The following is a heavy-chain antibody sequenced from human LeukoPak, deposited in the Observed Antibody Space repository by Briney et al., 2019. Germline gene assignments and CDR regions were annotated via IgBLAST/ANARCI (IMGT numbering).Heavy chain of an antibody. CDR1: GFTFSNFA. Sequence: GGSLRLSCAASGFTFSNFAMHWVRQAPGKGLEWVAVISYDGSNKYYADSVKGRFTISRDNSKNTLYLQMNSLRAEDTAVYYCARDLHSSGWYGAFDIWGQGTMVTVSS. V-gene: IGHV3-30*04. CDR3: ARDLHSSGWYGAFDI. J-gene: IGHJ3*02. CDR2: ISYDGSNK. D-gene: IGHD6-19*01.